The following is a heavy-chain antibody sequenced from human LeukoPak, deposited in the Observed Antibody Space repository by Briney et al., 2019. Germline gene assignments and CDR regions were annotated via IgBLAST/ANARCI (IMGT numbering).Heavy chain of an antibody. V-gene: IGHV1-8*01. CDR2: MNPNSGNT. CDR1: GYTFTSYD. CDR3: ARGTRNYDFWSGYYTPYYFDY. J-gene: IGHJ4*02. D-gene: IGHD3-3*01. Sequence: ASVTVSCTASGYTFTSYDINWVRQAPGQGLEWMGWMNPNSGNTGYAQKFQGRVTMTRNTSISTAYMELSSLRSEDTAVYYCARGTRNYDFWSGYYTPYYFDYWGQGTLVTVSS.